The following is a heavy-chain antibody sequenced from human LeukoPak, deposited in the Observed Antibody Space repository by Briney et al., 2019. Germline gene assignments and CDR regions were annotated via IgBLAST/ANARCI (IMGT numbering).Heavy chain of an antibody. J-gene: IGHJ4*02. CDR1: GFTFSDYY. CDR3: ARVGDLYSGSSYPLDY. CDR2: ISSSGSTI. V-gene: IGHV3-11*04. D-gene: IGHD1-26*01. Sequence: GGSLRLSCAASGFTFSDYYMSWIRQAPGKGLEWVSYISSSGSTIYYADSVKGRFTISRDNAKNSLYLQMNSLRAEDTAVYYCARVGDLYSGSSYPLDYWGQGVMVAVSS.